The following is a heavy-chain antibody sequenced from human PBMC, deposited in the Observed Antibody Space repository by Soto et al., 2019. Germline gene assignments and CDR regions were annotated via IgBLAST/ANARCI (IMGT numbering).Heavy chain of an antibody. CDR1: GFTFSSYW. Sequence: GGSLRLSCAASGFTFSSYWMSWVRQAPGKGLEWVANIKQDGSEKYYVDSVKGRFTISRDNAKNSLYLQMNSLRAEDTAVYYCAREVGSSARNWFDPWGQGTLVTVSS. J-gene: IGHJ5*02. CDR2: IKQDGSEK. V-gene: IGHV3-7*01. CDR3: AREVGSSARNWFDP. D-gene: IGHD6-6*01.